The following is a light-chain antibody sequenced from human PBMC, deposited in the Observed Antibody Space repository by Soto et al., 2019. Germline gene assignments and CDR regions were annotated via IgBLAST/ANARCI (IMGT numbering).Light chain of an antibody. Sequence: EIVLTQSPGTLSLSPGERATLSCRASQSVSSNYLAWYQRKPGQAPRLLIYGASSRAIDIPNRFSGSGPGTDFTLTITRLEPEYFAVYYCQQYGSSPPTFGQGTKVEI. CDR1: QSVSSNY. CDR3: QQYGSSPPT. V-gene: IGKV3-20*01. J-gene: IGKJ1*01. CDR2: GAS.